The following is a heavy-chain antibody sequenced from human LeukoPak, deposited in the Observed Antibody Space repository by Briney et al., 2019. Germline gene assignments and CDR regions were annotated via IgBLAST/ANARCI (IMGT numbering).Heavy chain of an antibody. Sequence: GASVKVSCKASGYTFTSYYMHWVRQAPGQGLEWMGIINPSGGSTSYAQKFQGRVTMTRDMSTSTVYMELSSLRSEDTAVYYCAGPVAGLNHQYYYYMDVWGKGTTVTVSS. D-gene: IGHD6-19*01. V-gene: IGHV1-46*01. CDR1: GYTFTSYY. CDR2: INPSGGST. CDR3: AGPVAGLNHQYYYYMDV. J-gene: IGHJ6*03.